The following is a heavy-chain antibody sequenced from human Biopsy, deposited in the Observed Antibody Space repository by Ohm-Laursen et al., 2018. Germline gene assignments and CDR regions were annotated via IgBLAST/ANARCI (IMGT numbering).Heavy chain of an antibody. J-gene: IGHJ2*01. CDR2: INPNSGGT. V-gene: IGHV1-2*02. CDR1: GYTFTDSY. CDR3: ARGGLNYWYFDL. Sequence: SVKVSCKASGYTFTDSYMHWVRQAPGQGLEWMGWINPNSGGTNYAQKFQGRVTMTRDTSMSTAYMELNRLRSDDTAVYYCARGGLNYWYFDLWGQGTLVIVSS. D-gene: IGHD1-26*01.